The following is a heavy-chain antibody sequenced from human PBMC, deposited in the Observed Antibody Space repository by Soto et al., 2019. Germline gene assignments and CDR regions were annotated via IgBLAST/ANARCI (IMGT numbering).Heavy chain of an antibody. V-gene: IGHV3-33*01. CDR3: ARDQIRDGWFGFYFDS. Sequence: QVQLVESGGGLVQPGRSLRLSCAASGFSFSSYALHWVRQSPGKGLQWVAVIWSDGTTHYNGYSLKGRFTISRDNSENTLFLQMDSLRADDSAIYYCARDQIRDGWFGFYFDSWGRGTQVTVSS. J-gene: IGHJ4*02. CDR1: GFSFSSYA. CDR2: IWSDGTTH. D-gene: IGHD3-10*01.